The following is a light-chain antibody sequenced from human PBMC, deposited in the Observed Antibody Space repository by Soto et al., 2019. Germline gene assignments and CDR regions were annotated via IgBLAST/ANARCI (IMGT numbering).Light chain of an antibody. CDR3: SSELGSNAFYV. V-gene: IGLV2-14*01. CDR2: EVS. J-gene: IGLJ1*01. Sequence: QSALTQPASVSGSPGQSITISCTGASSDVGYYNFVSWSQQHPGKNHKLIIYEVSHRTSGVSNPFSDSKSGNTASLTISGLQAEDEADYHCSSELGSNAFYVFGDGTNRPVL. CDR1: SSDVGYYNF.